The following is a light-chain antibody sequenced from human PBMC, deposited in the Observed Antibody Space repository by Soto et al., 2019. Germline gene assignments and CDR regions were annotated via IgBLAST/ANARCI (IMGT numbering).Light chain of an antibody. CDR1: QSISSW. V-gene: IGKV1-5*01. J-gene: IGKJ4*01. CDR2: DAS. CDR3: QQYDNYKPLT. Sequence: DIQMTQSPSTLSASVGDRVTITCRASQSISSWLSWYQQKPGKAPKLLIFDASSLESGTPSRFSGRSSGTQFTLTNNGLQPDDFATYYCQQYDNYKPLTFGGGTKVDIK.